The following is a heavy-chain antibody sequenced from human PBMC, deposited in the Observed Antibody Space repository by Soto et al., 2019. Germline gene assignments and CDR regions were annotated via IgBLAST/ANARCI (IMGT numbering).Heavy chain of an antibody. D-gene: IGHD2-2*01. V-gene: IGHV4-59*08. J-gene: IGHJ6*03. Sequence: QVQLQESGPGLVKPSETLSLTCTVSGGSISSYYWSWLRQPPGKGLEWIGYTDYSGSTNYNPSLKSRLSISVYTSKNQFSRKLSSVTAADTAVYYCARQGFPMYGSSTSCPQNYYYYMDVWGKGTTVTVSS. CDR1: GGSISSYY. CDR3: ARQGFPMYGSSTSCPQNYYYYMDV. CDR2: TDYSGST.